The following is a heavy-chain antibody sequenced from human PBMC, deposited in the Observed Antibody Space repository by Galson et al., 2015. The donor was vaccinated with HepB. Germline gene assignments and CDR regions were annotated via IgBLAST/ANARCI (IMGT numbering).Heavy chain of an antibody. CDR1: GFTFSSYS. D-gene: IGHD6-6*01. CDR2: ISSSSSYI. CDR3: ARGRSSIAARRDPGGWYFDL. J-gene: IGHJ2*01. V-gene: IGHV3-21*01. Sequence: SLRLSCAASGFTFSSYSLNWVRQAPGKGLEWVSSISSSSSYIYYADSVKGRFTISRDNAKNSLYLQMNSLRAEDTAVYYCARGRSSIAARRDPGGWYFDLWGRGTLVTVSS.